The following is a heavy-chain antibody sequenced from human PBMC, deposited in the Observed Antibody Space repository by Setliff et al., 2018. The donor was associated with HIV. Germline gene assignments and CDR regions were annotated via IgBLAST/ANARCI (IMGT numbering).Heavy chain of an antibody. J-gene: IGHJ4*02. CDR3: ARGRFRGGGFDY. CDR1: SDFISSYY. V-gene: IGHV4-4*08. Sequence: SETLSLTCTVSSDFISSYYWSWIRQPPGKGLEWIGYIYTTGSTNYNPSLKSRVTISLDTSKNQFSLKLSPVSAADTAMYYCARGRFRGGGFDYWGQGTLVTVSS. CDR2: IYTTGST. D-gene: IGHD3-10*01.